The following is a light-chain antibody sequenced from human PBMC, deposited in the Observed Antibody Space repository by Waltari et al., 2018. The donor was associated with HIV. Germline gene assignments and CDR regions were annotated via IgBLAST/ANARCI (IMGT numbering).Light chain of an antibody. V-gene: IGKV3-15*01. CDR1: QSVETN. Sequence: EIMMARSPATLSVSPGERRLGSCRANQSVETNVACDQQPSGRPPRLLIYGASTRATGVPVRFSAGGSGTDFTLAISSLQSDDFAVYFCQQYHFWPLTFGGGTRAEMK. J-gene: IGKJ4*01. CDR2: GAS. CDR3: QQYHFWPLT.